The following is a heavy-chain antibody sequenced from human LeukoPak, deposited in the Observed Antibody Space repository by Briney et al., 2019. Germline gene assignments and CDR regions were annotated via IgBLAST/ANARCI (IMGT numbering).Heavy chain of an antibody. CDR2: ISYDGSNK. D-gene: IGHD6-19*01. V-gene: IGHV3-30*18. CDR1: GFTFSSYG. J-gene: IGHJ4*02. CDR3: ANLPHIAVAGPLGDYFDY. Sequence: PGRSLRLSCAVSGFTFSSYGMHWVRQAPGKGLEWVAVISYDGSNKYYADSVKGRFTISRDNSKNTLYLQMNSLRAEDTAVYYRANLPHIAVAGPLGDYFDYWGQGTLVTVSS.